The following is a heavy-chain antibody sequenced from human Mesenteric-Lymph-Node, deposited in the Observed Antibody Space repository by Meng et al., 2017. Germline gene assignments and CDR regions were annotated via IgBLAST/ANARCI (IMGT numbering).Heavy chain of an antibody. Sequence: SLKISCAASGFTFDDYAMHWVRQAPGKGLEWVSGISWNSGSIGYADSVKGRFTISRDNYRNTIDLQMNSLGAEDTAVYFCARDRFDYNNRGDYYGMGVWGQGTTVTAP. D-gene: IGHD4-11*01. V-gene: IGHV3-9*01. CDR3: ARDRFDYNNRGDYYGMGV. J-gene: IGHJ6*02. CDR2: ISWNSGSI. CDR1: GFTFDDYA.